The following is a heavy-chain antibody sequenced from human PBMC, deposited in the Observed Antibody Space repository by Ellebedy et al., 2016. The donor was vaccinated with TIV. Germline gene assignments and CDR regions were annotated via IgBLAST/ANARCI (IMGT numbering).Heavy chain of an antibody. J-gene: IGHJ4*02. CDR3: ARAYSSREPFDY. D-gene: IGHD6-19*01. CDR2: ISSSSSYI. Sequence: GESLKISCAASGFTFSSYSMNWVRQAPGKGLEWVSSISSSSSYIYYADSVKGRFTISRDNAKNSLYLQMNSLRAEDTAVYYCARAYSSREPFDYWGQGTLVTVSS. V-gene: IGHV3-21*01. CDR1: GFTFSSYS.